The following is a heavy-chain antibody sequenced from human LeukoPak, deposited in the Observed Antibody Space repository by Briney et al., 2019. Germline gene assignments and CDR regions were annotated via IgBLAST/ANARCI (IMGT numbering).Heavy chain of an antibody. CDR2: INPSGGST. D-gene: IGHD2-2*01. V-gene: IGHV1-46*01. CDR1: GYTFTSYY. Sequence: ASVKVSCKASGYTFTSYYMHWVRQAPGQGLEWMGIINPSGGSTSYAQKFQGRVTMTRDTSTSTVYMELSSLRSEDTAVYYCAKDGGKYCSSTSCYHYWGQGTLVTVSS. CDR3: AKDGGKYCSSTSCYHY. J-gene: IGHJ4*02.